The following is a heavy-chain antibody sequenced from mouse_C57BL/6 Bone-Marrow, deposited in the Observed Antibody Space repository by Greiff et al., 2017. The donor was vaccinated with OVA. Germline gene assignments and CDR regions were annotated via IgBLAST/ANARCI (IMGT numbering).Heavy chain of an antibody. CDR2: ISSGGDYI. J-gene: IGHJ4*01. Sequence: EVKVVESGEGLVKPGGSLKLSCAASGFTFSSYAMSWVRQTPEKRLEWVAYISSGGDYIYYADNVKGRFTISRDNARNTLYLQMSSLKSEDTAMYYCTRLLDAMDYWGQGTSVTVSS. V-gene: IGHV5-9-1*02. CDR1: GFTFSSYA. D-gene: IGHD2-1*01. CDR3: TRLLDAMDY.